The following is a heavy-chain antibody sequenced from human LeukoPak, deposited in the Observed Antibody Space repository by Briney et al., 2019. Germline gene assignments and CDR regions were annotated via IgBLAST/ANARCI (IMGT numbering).Heavy chain of an antibody. J-gene: IGHJ4*02. D-gene: IGHD4-23*01. CDR3: AKWSPYGGNPGY. Sequence: GGSLRLSCAASGFNFSSYAMSWVRQAPGKGLEWVSAISGSGGSTYYADSVKGRFTISRDNSKNTLYLQMSSLRAEDTAVYYCAKWSPYGGNPGYWGQGTLVTVSS. CDR1: GFNFSSYA. V-gene: IGHV3-23*01. CDR2: ISGSGGST.